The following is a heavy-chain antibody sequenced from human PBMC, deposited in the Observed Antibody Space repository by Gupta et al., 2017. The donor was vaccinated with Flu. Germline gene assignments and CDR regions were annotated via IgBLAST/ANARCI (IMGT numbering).Heavy chain of an antibody. J-gene: IGHJ4*02. CDR1: GGSIFSGTYY. CDR3: ARRLAENTAMNPPDL. CDR2: SYYSGSS. Sequence: QLPVQESGPGLVKPSETLSLTCTVSGGSIFSGTYYWAWIRQSPGRRLEWIATSYYSGSSHYNPSLKSRVTISIDTAGDQFSLKLSSVTAEDSAVYYCARRLAENTAMNPPDLWGQGALVTVSS. D-gene: IGHD5-18*01. V-gene: IGHV4-39*01.